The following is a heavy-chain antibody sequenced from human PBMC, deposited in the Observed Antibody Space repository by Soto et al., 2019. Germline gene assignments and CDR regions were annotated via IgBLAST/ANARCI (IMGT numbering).Heavy chain of an antibody. Sequence: ETRSLTCIVSRGTLSTYFWTWIRQPPGKGLEWIGYISYSGTTNYNASLKSRVTISVDTSANQFSLRVRSVTAADTAVYYCARFRGFGEVRHFHA. CDR1: RGTLSTYF. CDR2: ISYSGTT. D-gene: IGHD3-10*01. CDR3: ARFRGFGEVRHFHA. J-gene: IGHJ3*01. V-gene: IGHV4-59*01.